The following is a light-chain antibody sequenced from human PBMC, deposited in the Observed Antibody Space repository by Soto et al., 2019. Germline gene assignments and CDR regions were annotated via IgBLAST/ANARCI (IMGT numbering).Light chain of an antibody. Sequence: DIQMTQSPSTLSASVGDRVTITCRASQSISSWLAWYQQKPGKAPKLLIYDASSVESGVPSRFSGSGSGTEFTLTISSLQPADVATYYCQQYNSYPWPFGQGTKVEIK. J-gene: IGKJ1*01. CDR3: QQYNSYPWP. V-gene: IGKV1-5*01. CDR1: QSISSW. CDR2: DAS.